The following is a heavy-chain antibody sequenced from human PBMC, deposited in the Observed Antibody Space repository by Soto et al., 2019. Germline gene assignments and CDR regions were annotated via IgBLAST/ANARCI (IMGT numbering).Heavy chain of an antibody. CDR1: GGSLASYD. CDR2: VYYTGIA. D-gene: IGHD5-12*01. Sequence: SETMCLTCTVSGGSLASYDWSWIRQPPGKGLEWIGFVYYTGIARYNPSLKSRVTISVDTSKNQFSLKLTSVTAADTAIYYCERRIVSTEKFDSWGQGTLVTLSS. V-gene: IGHV4-59*08. J-gene: IGHJ4*02. CDR3: ERRIVSTEKFDS.